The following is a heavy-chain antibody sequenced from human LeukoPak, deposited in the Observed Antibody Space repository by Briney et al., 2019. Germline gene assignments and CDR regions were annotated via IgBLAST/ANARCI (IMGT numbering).Heavy chain of an antibody. Sequence: AETLSLTCTVSGGSIRSSSYYGGWIRQPPGKGLEWIGSIYYSGSTYYNPSLKSRVTISVDTSKNQFSLKLSSVTAADTAVYYCARRSWFGELNYWGQGTLVTVSS. CDR2: IYYSGST. D-gene: IGHD3-10*01. V-gene: IGHV4-39*01. CDR1: GGSIRSSSYY. CDR3: ARRSWFGELNY. J-gene: IGHJ4*02.